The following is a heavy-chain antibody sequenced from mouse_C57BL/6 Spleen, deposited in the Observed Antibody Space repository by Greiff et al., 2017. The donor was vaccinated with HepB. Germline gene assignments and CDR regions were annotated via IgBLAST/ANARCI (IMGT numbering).Heavy chain of an antibody. Sequence: EVQLQQSVAELVRPGASVKLSCTASGFNIKNTYMHWVKQRPEQGLEWIGRIDPANGNTKYAPKFQGKATITADTSSNTAYLQLSSLTSEDTAIYYCARHCYDSSRSYWYFDVWGTGTTVTVSS. J-gene: IGHJ1*03. CDR3: ARHCYDSSRSYWYFDV. D-gene: IGHD1-1*01. CDR2: IDPANGNT. CDR1: GFNIKNTY. V-gene: IGHV14-3*01.